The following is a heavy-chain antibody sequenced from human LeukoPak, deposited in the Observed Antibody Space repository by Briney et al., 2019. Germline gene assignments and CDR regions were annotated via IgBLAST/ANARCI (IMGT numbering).Heavy chain of an antibody. CDR1: GGSISSYY. V-gene: IGHV4-59*08. D-gene: IGHD6-13*01. J-gene: IGHJ3*01. CDR3: ARHDGSSWYYAFDV. CDR2: IYYSGST. Sequence: SETLSLTCTVSGGSISSYYWSWLRQPPGKGLEWIGYIYYSGSTNYNPSLKSRVTISLDTSKNQFSLKLSSVTAADTAVYYCARHDGSSWYYAFDVWGQGTMVTVSS.